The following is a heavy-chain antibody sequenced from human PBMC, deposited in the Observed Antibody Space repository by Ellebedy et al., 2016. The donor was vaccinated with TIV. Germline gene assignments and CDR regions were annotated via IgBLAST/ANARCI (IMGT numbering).Heavy chain of an antibody. CDR2: INHTGSP. Sequence: MPSETLSLTCAVSGGSFSGYFWSWIRQPPGKGLEWIREINHTGSPNYNPSLKSRVTISVDTSKNQFSLKLSSVTAADTAVYYCARGPTLGSRFDYWGQGTLVTVSS. CDR1: GGSFSGYF. V-gene: IGHV4-34*01. D-gene: IGHD3-16*01. CDR3: ARGPTLGSRFDY. J-gene: IGHJ4*02.